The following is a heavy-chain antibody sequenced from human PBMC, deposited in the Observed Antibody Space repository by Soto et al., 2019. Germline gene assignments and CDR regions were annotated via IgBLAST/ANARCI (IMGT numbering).Heavy chain of an antibody. J-gene: IGHJ5*02. CDR1: GFSFSSYD. CDR3: ARGHMFRGFIDGNWFDA. D-gene: IGHD3-10*01. V-gene: IGHV3-33*05. Sequence: PGGSLRLSCAASGFSFSSYDMQWVRQAPGMALEWVALISYDGTKENYADSVRGRFTISRDNSKNTLYMQMNSLRVDDTALYYCARGHMFRGFIDGNWFDAWGQGTLVTVSS. CDR2: ISYDGTKE.